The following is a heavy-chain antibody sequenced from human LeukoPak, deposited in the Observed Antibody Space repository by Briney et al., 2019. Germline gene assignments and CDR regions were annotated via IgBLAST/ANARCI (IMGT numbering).Heavy chain of an antibody. CDR2: IYYSGST. Sequence: SETLSLTCTVSGGSISSSSYYWGWIRQPPGKGLEWIGSIYYSGSTYYNPSLKSRVTISVDTSKNQFSLKLSSVTAADTAVYYCARSCYYSGYYAAHGVDVWGQGTTVTVSS. D-gene: IGHD3-10*01. V-gene: IGHV4-39*07. CDR1: GGSISSSSYY. CDR3: ARSCYYSGYYAAHGVDV. J-gene: IGHJ6*02.